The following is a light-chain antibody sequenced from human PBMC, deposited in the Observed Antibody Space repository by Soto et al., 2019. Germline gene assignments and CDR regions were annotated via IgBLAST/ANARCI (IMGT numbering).Light chain of an antibody. CDR2: DAS. Sequence: IQMTQTASSLSASVGDRVTITCQASQDISKNLNWYQQKLGKAPKLLIYDASSLQTGVPSRFSGSGSATHFTFTISSLQPEDIATYYCQQYDNLLPITFGQGTRLEIK. V-gene: IGKV1-33*01. J-gene: IGKJ5*01. CDR1: QDISKN. CDR3: QQYDNLLPIT.